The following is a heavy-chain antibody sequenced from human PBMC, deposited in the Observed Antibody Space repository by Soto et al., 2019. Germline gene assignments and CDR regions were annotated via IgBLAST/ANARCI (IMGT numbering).Heavy chain of an antibody. D-gene: IGHD6-13*01. J-gene: IGHJ6*02. CDR3: ARDNKLSSSWPQYYYYYGMDV. V-gene: IGHV1-3*01. CDR2: INAGNGNT. Sequence: GASVKVSCKASGYTFTSYAIHWVRQAPGQRLEWMGWINAGNGNTKYSQKFQGRVTITRDTSASTAYMELSSLRSEDTAVYYCARDNKLSSSWPQYYYYYGMDVWGQGTTVTVSS. CDR1: GYTFTSYA.